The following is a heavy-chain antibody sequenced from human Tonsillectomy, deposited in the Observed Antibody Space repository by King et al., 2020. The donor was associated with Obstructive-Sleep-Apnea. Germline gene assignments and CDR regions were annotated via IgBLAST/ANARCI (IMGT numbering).Heavy chain of an antibody. CDR3: ARLYSGYDYRFDP. Sequence: QLQESGPGLVKPSETLSLTCTVSGGSISSSSYYWGWIRQPPGKGLEWIGSIYYSGSTYYNPSLKSRVTISVDTSKNQFSLKLSSVTAADTAVYYCARLYSGYDYRFDPWGQGTLVTVSS. CDR1: GGSISSSSYY. V-gene: IGHV4-39*07. D-gene: IGHD5-12*01. CDR2: IYYSGST. J-gene: IGHJ5*02.